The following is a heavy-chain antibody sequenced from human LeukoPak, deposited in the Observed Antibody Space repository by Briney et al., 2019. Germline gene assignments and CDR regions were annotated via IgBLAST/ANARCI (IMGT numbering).Heavy chain of an antibody. V-gene: IGHV5-10-1*01. D-gene: IGHD5-12*01. CDR3: AILHHSGYLDYFDY. CDR1: GYSFTSYW. Sequence: NLGESLKISCKGSGYSFTSYWISWVRQMPGKGLEWMGRIDPSDSYTNYSPSFQGHVTISADKSISTAYLQWCSLKASDTAMYYCAILHHSGYLDYFDYWGQGTLVTVSS. CDR2: IDPSDSYT. J-gene: IGHJ4*02.